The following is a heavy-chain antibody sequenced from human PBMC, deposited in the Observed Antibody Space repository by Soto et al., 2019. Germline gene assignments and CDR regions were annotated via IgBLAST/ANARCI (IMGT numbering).Heavy chain of an antibody. CDR2: ISSTDSTM. D-gene: IGHD2-2*01. CDR3: ARTRYECRSISCRNYYYGLDV. J-gene: IGHJ6*02. CDR1: GFTVSIYE. Sequence: PGGSLRLSCAASGFTVSIYEMNWVRQAPEKGLEWVSYISSTDSTMYYADSVKGRFTISRDNAKNSLYLQMNSLRAEDTAVYYCARTRYECRSISCRNYYYGLDVWGQGTTVTVSS. V-gene: IGHV3-48*03.